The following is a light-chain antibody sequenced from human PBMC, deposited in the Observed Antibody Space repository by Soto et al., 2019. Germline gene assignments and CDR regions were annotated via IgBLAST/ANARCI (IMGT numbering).Light chain of an antibody. V-gene: IGLV2-14*01. J-gene: IGLJ1*01. CDR2: EVS. Sequence: QSVLTQPASASGSPGQSITISCTGTSSDVGSYNHVSWYQQQSGKATKLMIHEVSNRPSGVSNRFSSSKSGNTASLTSSGLQAEDEADYDGSSYISSCAYVFGIGTKFTVL. CDR3: SSYISSCAYV. CDR1: SSDVGSYNH.